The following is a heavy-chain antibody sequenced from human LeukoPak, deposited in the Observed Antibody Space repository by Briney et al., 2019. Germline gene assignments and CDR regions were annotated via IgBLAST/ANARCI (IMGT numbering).Heavy chain of an antibody. Sequence: GGSLRLSCAASGFTFSSYGMHWVRQAPGKGLEWVAFIRYDGSNKYYADSVKGRFTISRDNSKNTLYLQMNSLRAEDTAVYYCAKDDSRYYDSSGYDYWGQGTLVTVSS. CDR2: IRYDGSNK. J-gene: IGHJ4*02. V-gene: IGHV3-30*02. D-gene: IGHD3-22*01. CDR3: AKDDSRYYDSSGYDY. CDR1: GFTFSSYG.